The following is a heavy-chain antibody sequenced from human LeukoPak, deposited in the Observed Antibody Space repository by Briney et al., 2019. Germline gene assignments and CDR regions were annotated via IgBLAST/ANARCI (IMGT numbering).Heavy chain of an antibody. D-gene: IGHD3-9*01. V-gene: IGHV1-8*02. CDR1: GYTGDY. Sequence: ASVKVSCKASGYTGDYIHWVRQAPGQGLEWMGWMNPNSGNTGYAQKFQGRVTMTRNTSISTAYMELSSLRSEDTAVYYCARGRPYDIKRTYRYFDLWGRGTLVTVSS. CDR3: ARGRPYDIKRTYRYFDL. CDR2: MNPNSGNT. J-gene: IGHJ2*01.